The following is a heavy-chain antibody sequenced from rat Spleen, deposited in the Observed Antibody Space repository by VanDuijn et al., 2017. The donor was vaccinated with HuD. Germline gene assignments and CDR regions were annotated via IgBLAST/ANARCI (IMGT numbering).Heavy chain of an antibody. V-gene: IGHV5S13*01. J-gene: IGHJ3*01. Sequence: EVHLVESGGGLVQPGRSLKLSCAASGFIFSIYDMVWVRQTPTKGLEWGASISTGGGSTFYPDSVRGRFTISRDNAQNTLSLQMNSLRSEDTATYYCATLTPLFAYWGQGTLVTVSS. CDR3: ATLTPLFAY. CDR1: GFIFSIYD. D-gene: IGHD3-4*01. CDR2: ISTGGGST.